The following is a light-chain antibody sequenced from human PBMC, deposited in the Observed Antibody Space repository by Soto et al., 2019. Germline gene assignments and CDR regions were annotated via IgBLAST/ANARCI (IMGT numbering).Light chain of an antibody. CDR1: QSVSSSY. CDR2: GAS. V-gene: IGKV3-20*01. J-gene: IGKJ3*01. Sequence: EIVLTQSPGTLYLSPGERATLSCRASQSVSSSYLAWYQQKPGQAPRLVIYGASSRATGIPDRFSGSGSGTDFTLTISRLEPEDFAVYSCQQYGSSLLFTFGPGTKVDIK. CDR3: QQYGSSLLFT.